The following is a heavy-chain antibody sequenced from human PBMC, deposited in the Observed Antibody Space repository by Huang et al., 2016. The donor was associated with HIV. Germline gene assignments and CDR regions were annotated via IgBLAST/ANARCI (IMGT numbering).Heavy chain of an antibody. CDR1: RFTFRNYG. CDR3: ARDLWLRDLYYYYYMDI. D-gene: IGHD5-12*01. V-gene: IGHV3-30-3*01. Sequence: QVQLVESGGGVVQPGRSLRLSCAASRFTFRNYGMHWVRTAPGKGLEWVAVISYDGSNKYYADSVKGRFTISRDNSKNTLYLQMNSLRAEDTAVYYCARDLWLRDLYYYYYMDIWGKGTTVTVSS. J-gene: IGHJ6*03. CDR2: ISYDGSNK.